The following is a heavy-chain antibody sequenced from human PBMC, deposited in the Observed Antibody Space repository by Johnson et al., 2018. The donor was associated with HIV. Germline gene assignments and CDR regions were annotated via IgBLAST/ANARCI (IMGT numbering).Heavy chain of an antibody. D-gene: IGHD2-21*01. CDR1: GLSVSINY. CDR2: IHSGGST. Sequence: MQLVESGGGLIQPGGSLRLSCAVSGLSVSINYITWVRQAPGKGLEWVSVIHSGGSTYYADSVEGRFTISRDNSKNTVLLQMNSLRVEDTAVYYCARGGHCGGDCAGAKQALDIWGQGTRVTVSS. V-gene: IGHV3-53*01. J-gene: IGHJ3*02. CDR3: ARGGHCGGDCAGAKQALDI.